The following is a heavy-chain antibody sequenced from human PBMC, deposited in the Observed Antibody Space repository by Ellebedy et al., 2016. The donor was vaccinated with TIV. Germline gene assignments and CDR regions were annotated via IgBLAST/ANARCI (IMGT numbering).Heavy chain of an antibody. CDR1: GYTFTSYD. V-gene: IGHV1-8*01. D-gene: IGHD3-10*01. CDR2: MRPGSGNT. Sequence: AASVKVSCKPSGYTFTSYDINWVRQAPGQGLEYLGWMRPGSGNTGYAQKFEGRVTLTRDTSTGTAYMELNSRRSEDTAVYYCTVGLFDPWGQGTLVTVSA. CDR3: TVGLFDP. J-gene: IGHJ5*02.